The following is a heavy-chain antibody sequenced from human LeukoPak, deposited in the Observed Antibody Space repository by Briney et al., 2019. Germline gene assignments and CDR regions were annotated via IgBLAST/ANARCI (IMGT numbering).Heavy chain of an antibody. J-gene: IGHJ6*03. CDR1: GFTFSSHW. V-gene: IGHV3-7*01. CDR3: ARGSRYYYYYMDV. D-gene: IGHD3-10*01. Sequence: PGGSLRLSCAASGFTFSSHWMSWVRRAPGKGLEWVANIKQDGSETYYMDSVKGRFTISRDNAKNSLYLQMNSLRAEDTAVYFCARGSRYYYYYMDVWGKGTTVTVSS. CDR2: IKQDGSET.